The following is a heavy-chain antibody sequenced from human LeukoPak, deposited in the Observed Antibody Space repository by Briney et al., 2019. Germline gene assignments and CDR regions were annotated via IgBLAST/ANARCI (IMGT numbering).Heavy chain of an antibody. CDR1: GGSISSYY. Sequence: SETLSLTCTVSGGSISSYYWSWIRQPPGKGLEWIGYIYYSGSTNYNPSLKSRVTISVDTSKNQFSLKLSSVTAADTAVYYCAGGSGSQGALDIWGQGTMVTVSS. J-gene: IGHJ3*02. D-gene: IGHD1-26*01. CDR3: AGGSGSQGALDI. V-gene: IGHV4-59*01. CDR2: IYYSGST.